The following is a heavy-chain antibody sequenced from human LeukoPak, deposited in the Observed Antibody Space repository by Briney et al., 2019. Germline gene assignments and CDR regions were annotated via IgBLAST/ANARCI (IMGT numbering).Heavy chain of an antibody. CDR3: ARDGQGIAVAFDY. D-gene: IGHD6-19*01. Sequence: AGSLRLSCAASGFTFSTYTMNWVRQAPGKGLEWVSSISSSTIYIYYADSVKGRFTISRDNAKNSLYLQMNSLRAEDTAVYYCARDGQGIAVAFDYWGQGTLVTVS. V-gene: IGHV3-21*01. J-gene: IGHJ4*02. CDR1: GFTFSTYT. CDR2: ISSSTIYI.